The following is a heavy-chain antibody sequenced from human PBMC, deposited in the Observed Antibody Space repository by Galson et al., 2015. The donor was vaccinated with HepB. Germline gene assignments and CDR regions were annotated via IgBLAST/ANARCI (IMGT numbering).Heavy chain of an antibody. D-gene: IGHD3-3*01. CDR3: TTHYDFWSGYYELDY. CDR1: GFTFSNAW. CDR2: IKSKTDGGTT. Sequence: SLRLSCAASGFTFSNAWMNWVRQAPGKGLEWVGRIKSKTDGGTTDYAAPVKGRFTISRDDSKNTLYLQMNSLKTEDTAVYYCTTHYDFWSGYYELDYWGQGTLVTVSS. J-gene: IGHJ4*02. V-gene: IGHV3-15*07.